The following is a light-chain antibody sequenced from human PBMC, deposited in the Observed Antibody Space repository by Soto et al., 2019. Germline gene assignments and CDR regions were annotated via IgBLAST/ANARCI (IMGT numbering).Light chain of an antibody. Sequence: DIQMTQSPSTLSASVGDRVTITCRASQSISSWLAWYQQKPGKAPKLLIYDASSLESGVPSRFSGSGSGTEFTLTISCLQPDDFATYYCQHRGTFGQGTKVEIK. CDR1: QSISSW. CDR2: DAS. V-gene: IGKV1-5*01. CDR3: QHRGT. J-gene: IGKJ1*01.